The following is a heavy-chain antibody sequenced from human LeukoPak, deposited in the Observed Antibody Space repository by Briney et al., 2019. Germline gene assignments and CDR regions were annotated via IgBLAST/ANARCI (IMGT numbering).Heavy chain of an antibody. Sequence: GGSLRLSCAASGFTFSSYAVSWVRQAPGKGLEWVSAISGSGGSTYYADSVKGRFTISRDNSKNTLYLEMNSLRAEDTAVYYCAKDVRYYYGSGSYPDYWGQGTLVTVSS. V-gene: IGHV3-23*01. D-gene: IGHD3-10*01. CDR1: GFTFSSYA. CDR2: ISGSGGST. J-gene: IGHJ4*02. CDR3: AKDVRYYYGSGSYPDY.